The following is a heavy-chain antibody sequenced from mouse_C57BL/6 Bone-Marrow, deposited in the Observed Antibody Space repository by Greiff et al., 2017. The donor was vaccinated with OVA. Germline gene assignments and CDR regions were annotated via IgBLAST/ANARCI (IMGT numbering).Heavy chain of an antibody. Sequence: EVKLVESGGGLVKPGGSLKLSCAASGFTFSDYGMHWVRQAPETGLEWVAYISSGSSTIYYADTVKGRFTISRDNAKNTLFLQMTSLRSEDTAMYYCASVYYYGSSFDYWGQGTTLTVSS. CDR3: ASVYYYGSSFDY. D-gene: IGHD1-1*01. J-gene: IGHJ2*01. V-gene: IGHV5-17*01. CDR2: ISSGSSTI. CDR1: GFTFSDYG.